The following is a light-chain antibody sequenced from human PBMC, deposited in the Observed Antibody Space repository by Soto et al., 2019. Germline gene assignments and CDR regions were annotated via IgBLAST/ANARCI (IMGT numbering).Light chain of an antibody. Sequence: EIVMTQSPATLSVSPGERATLSCRASQSISTELAWYQQKPGQPPRLLIYSASTRATGVPARFPGSGSGSEFTLTISGLQSEDFAVYYCQQGHNWPLTFGQGTRLEI. V-gene: IGKV3-15*01. J-gene: IGKJ2*01. CDR3: QQGHNWPLT. CDR2: SAS. CDR1: QSISTE.